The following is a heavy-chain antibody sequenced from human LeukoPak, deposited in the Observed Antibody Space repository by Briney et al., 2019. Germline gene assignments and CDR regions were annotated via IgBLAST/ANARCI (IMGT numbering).Heavy chain of an antibody. CDR1: GGTFISYA. CDR2: IIPIFGIA. D-gene: IGHD4-17*01. V-gene: IGHV1-69*10. Sequence: ASVKVSCKASGGTFISYAISWVRQARGQGLECMGGIIPIFGIANYAQKFQGRVTITADKSTSTAYMELSSLRSEDTAVYYCARGGVGDYVLDYWGQGTLVTVSS. CDR3: ARGGVGDYVLDY. J-gene: IGHJ4*02.